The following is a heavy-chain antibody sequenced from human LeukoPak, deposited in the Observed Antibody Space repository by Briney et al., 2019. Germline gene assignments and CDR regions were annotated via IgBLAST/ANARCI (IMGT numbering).Heavy chain of an antibody. CDR3: AKESELLCGGWFDA. Sequence: GGSLRLSCAASGFTFSSYAMSWVRQAAGKGLEWESAISGSGGCTYYAASVKGRSTISRDNSKNTLYLQMDSLRAEDTAVYYCAKESELLCGGWFDAWGQGTLVTVSS. V-gene: IGHV3-23*01. CDR2: ISGSGGCT. D-gene: IGHD2-2*01. CDR1: GFTFSSYA. J-gene: IGHJ5*02.